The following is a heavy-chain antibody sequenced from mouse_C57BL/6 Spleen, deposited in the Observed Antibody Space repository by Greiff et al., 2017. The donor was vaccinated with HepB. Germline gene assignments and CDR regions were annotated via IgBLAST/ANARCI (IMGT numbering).Heavy chain of an antibody. CDR1: GFTFSSYT. J-gene: IGHJ4*01. CDR2: ISGGGGNT. Sequence: EVMLVESGGGLVKPGGSLKLSCAASGFTFSSYTMSWVRQTPEKRLEWVATISGGGGNTYYPDSVKGRFTISRDNAKNTLYLQMSSLWSEDTALYYYARQCGDYAMDYWGQGTSVTVSS. V-gene: IGHV5-9*01. CDR3: ARQCGDYAMDY. D-gene: IGHD6-1*01.